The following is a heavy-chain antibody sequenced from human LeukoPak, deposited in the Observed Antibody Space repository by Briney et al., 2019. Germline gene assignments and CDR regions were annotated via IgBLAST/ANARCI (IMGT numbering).Heavy chain of an antibody. CDR3: TRRFRFGELYDY. CDR1: GFTFGDYA. CDR2: IRSKAYGGTT. V-gene: IGHV3-49*04. J-gene: IGHJ4*02. D-gene: IGHD3-10*01. Sequence: PGRFLRLSCTASGFTFGDYAMSWVRQAPGKGLEWVGFIRSKAYGGTTEYAASVKGRFTISRDDSKSIAYLQMNSLKTEDTAVYYCTRRFRFGELYDYWGQGTLVTVSS.